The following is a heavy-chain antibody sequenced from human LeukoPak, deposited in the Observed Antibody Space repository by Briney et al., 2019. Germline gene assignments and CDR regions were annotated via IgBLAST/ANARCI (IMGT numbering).Heavy chain of an antibody. J-gene: IGHJ6*04. V-gene: IGHV4-38-2*02. CDR2: IYHSGST. Sequence: SETLSLTCTVSGYSISSGYYWGWIRQPPGKGLEWIGSIYHSGSTYYNPSLKSRVTISVDTSKNQFSLKLSSVTAADTAVYYCARDHMGVGPPLDVWGKGTTVTVSS. D-gene: IGHD3-3*01. CDR1: GYSISSGYY. CDR3: ARDHMGVGPPLDV.